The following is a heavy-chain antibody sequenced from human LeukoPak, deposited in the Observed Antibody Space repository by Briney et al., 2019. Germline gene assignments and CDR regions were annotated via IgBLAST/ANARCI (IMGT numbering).Heavy chain of an antibody. J-gene: IGHJ3*02. V-gene: IGHV1-18*01. CDR3: ARELYYYDSSGYYSHAFDI. Sequence: ASVKVSCKASGYTFTSYGISWVRQAPGQGLEWMGWISAYNGNTNYAQKLQGRVTMTTDTSTSTAYTELRSLRSDDTAVYYCARELYYYDSSGYYSHAFDIWGQGTMVTVSS. CDR1: GYTFTSYG. CDR2: ISAYNGNT. D-gene: IGHD3-22*01.